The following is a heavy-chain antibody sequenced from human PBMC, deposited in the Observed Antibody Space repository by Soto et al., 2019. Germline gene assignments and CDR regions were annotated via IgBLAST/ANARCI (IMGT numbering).Heavy chain of an antibody. D-gene: IGHD4-17*01. V-gene: IGHV1-18*01. J-gene: IGHJ4*02. CDR1: GYIFTSYG. CDR2: ISAHNGKT. Sequence: QAHLVQSGPEVKKPGASVKVSCKGSGYIFTSYGIAWVRQAPGQGLEWMGWISAHNGKTEYAQKFQGRVTVTRDTSTRTAYLELRSLRCDDTALYYCARGRYGDYWGQGALVTVSS. CDR3: ARGRYGDY.